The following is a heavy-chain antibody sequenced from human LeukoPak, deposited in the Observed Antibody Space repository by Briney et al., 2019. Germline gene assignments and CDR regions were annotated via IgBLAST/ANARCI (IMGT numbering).Heavy chain of an antibody. CDR1: GYSFTSYW. Sequence: GESLKISCKTSGYSFTSYWIGWVRQMPGKGLELMGIIYPGDSDTRYSPSFQGQVTISADKSISTAYLQWSSLKASDTAMYYCARDYFYGSGGFLVGYWGQGTLVTVSP. CDR2: IYPGDSDT. J-gene: IGHJ4*02. D-gene: IGHD3-10*01. CDR3: ARDYFYGSGGFLVGY. V-gene: IGHV5-51*01.